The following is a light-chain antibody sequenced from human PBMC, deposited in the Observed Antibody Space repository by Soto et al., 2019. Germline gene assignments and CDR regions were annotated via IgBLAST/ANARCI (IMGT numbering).Light chain of an antibody. CDR1: QSINSW. V-gene: IGKV1-5*03. CDR3: QQYNNSPYT. J-gene: IGKJ2*01. CDR2: KAS. Sequence: DIQMTQSPSTLSASVGDRVIITCRASQSINSWLAWYQQKPGKAPKLLIYKASTLESGVPSRFSGSASGTEFTLTISSLQPDDFATYYCQQYNNSPYTFGQGTELEIK.